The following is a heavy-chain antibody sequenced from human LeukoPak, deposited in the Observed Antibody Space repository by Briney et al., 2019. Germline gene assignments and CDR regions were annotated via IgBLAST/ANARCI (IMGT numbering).Heavy chain of an antibody. CDR3: AREATVNYYYMDV. CDR2: IKSDGSST. CDR1: GFTFSTYW. V-gene: IGHV3-74*01. D-gene: IGHD4-17*01. J-gene: IGHJ6*03. Sequence: QPGGSLRLSCAASGFTFSTYWMHWVRQAPGKGLVWVSRIKSDGSSTSYADSAKGRFIISRDNAENSLFLQMNGLRAEDTAIYYCAREATVNYYYMDVWGKGTTVTISS.